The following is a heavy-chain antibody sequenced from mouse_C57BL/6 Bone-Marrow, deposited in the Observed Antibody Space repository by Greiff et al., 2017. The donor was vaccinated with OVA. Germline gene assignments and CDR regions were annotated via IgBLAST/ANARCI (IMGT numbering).Heavy chain of an antibody. J-gene: IGHJ1*03. CDR3: TREDYYGSGLYWYFDV. D-gene: IGHD1-1*01. V-gene: IGHV1-5*01. CDR2: IYPGNSDT. CDR1: GYTFTSYW. Sequence: EVQLVESGTVLARPGASVQLSCKTSGYTFTSYWMHWVKQRPGQGLEWIGAIYPGNSDTSYNQKFQGKAKLTAVTSASTAYMELSSLTNEDSAVYYCTREDYYGSGLYWYFDVWGTGTTVTVSS.